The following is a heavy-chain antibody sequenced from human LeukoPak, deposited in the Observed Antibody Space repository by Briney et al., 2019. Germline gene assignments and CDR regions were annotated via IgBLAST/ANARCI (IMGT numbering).Heavy chain of an antibody. D-gene: IGHD1-7*01. CDR1: GFTVSSNY. V-gene: IGHV3-66*02. Sequence: PGGSLRLSCAASGFTVSSNYMSWVRQAPGKGLEWVSVIYSGGSTYYADSVEGRFTISRDNSKNTLYLQMNSLRAEDTAVYYCARDRDWNLFYWGQGTLVTVSS. J-gene: IGHJ4*02. CDR2: IYSGGST. CDR3: ARDRDWNLFY.